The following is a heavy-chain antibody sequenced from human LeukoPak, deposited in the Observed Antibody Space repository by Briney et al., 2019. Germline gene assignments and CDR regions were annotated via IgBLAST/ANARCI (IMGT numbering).Heavy chain of an antibody. Sequence: GASVKVSCKASGYTFTSYGISWVRRAPGQGLEWMGWISTYNDNTNYAQKLQGRVTMTTDTSTSTAYMELRSLRSDDTAVYYCARGEGGAVAYYFDYRGQGTLVTVSS. V-gene: IGHV1-18*01. CDR2: ISTYNDNT. CDR3: ARGEGGAVAYYFDY. D-gene: IGHD6-19*01. J-gene: IGHJ4*02. CDR1: GYTFTSYG.